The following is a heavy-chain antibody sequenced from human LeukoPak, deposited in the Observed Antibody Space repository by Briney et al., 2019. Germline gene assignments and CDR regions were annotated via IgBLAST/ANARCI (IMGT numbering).Heavy chain of an antibody. CDR1: GFTVSSNY. D-gene: IGHD6-13*01. CDR3: AREVEYGAAAGTGY. Sequence: GGSLRLSCAASGFTVSSNYRSWVRQAPGKGLEWVSVIYSGGSTYYADSVKGRFTISRDNSKNTLYLQMNSLRAEDTAVYYCAREVEYGAAAGTGYWGQGTLVTVSS. V-gene: IGHV3-53*01. CDR2: IYSGGST. J-gene: IGHJ4*02.